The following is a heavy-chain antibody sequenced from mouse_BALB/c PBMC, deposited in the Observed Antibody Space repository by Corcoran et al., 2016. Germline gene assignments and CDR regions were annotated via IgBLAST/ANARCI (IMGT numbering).Heavy chain of an antibody. V-gene: IGHV14-3*02. CDR2: IDPANGNT. CDR1: GFNIKDTY. Sequence: ELQLQQSGAELVKPGASVKLSCTASGFNIKDTYMHWVKQRPEQGLGWIGRIDPANGNTKYDPKFQGKATITADTSSNTAYLQLSSLTSEDTAVYYCARTTVEAMDYWGQGTSVTVSS. D-gene: IGHD1-1*01. J-gene: IGHJ4*01. CDR3: ARTTVEAMDY.